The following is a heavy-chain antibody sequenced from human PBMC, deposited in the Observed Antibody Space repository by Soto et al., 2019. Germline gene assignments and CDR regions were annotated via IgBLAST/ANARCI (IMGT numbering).Heavy chain of an antibody. V-gene: IGHV1-69*08. J-gene: IGHJ5*02. D-gene: IGHD3-10*01. CDR3: PRDWTSTTVRGAANWFDP. CDR1: GGTFSSYT. CDR2: IIPILGIA. Sequence: QVQLVQSGAEVKKPGSSVKVSCKASGGTFSSYTISWVRQAPGQGLEWMGRIIPILGIANYAQKFQGRVTITADKSTTTAYMELSRLSTEDQAVSYCPRDWTSTTVRGAANWFDPWGQGTLVTVS.